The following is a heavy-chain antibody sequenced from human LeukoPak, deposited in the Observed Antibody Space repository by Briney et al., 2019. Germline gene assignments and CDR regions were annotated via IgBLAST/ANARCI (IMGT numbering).Heavy chain of an antibody. D-gene: IGHD3-10*01. Sequence: SQTLSLTCAISGDSVSNNIATWNWVRQSPSRGLVWLGRTYYRSRWGNDYAISVKGRITINPDTSRDQFSLQLNSVTPEDTAVYYCVRDSDDYYWALDFWGQGTPVTVSS. CDR2: TYYRSRWGN. CDR1: GDSVSNNIAT. CDR3: VRDSDDYYWALDF. J-gene: IGHJ4*02. V-gene: IGHV6-1*01.